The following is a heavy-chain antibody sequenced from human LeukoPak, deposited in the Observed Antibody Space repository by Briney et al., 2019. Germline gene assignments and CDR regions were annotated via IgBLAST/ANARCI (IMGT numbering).Heavy chain of an antibody. CDR2: INHSGAT. J-gene: IGHJ4*02. Sequence: PSETLSLTCAVSGGSFSGYSWNWIRQPPGKGLEWIGEINHSGATDYNPSLKSRVTVSGDTSKNQFSLKLYSVTAADTAVYYCTRGWDRRTFDYWGQGTLVTVSS. CDR3: TRGWDRRTFDY. V-gene: IGHV4-34*01. D-gene: IGHD1-26*01. CDR1: GGSFSGYS.